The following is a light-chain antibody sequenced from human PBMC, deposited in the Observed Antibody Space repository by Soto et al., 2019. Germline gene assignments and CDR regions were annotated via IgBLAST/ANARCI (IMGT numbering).Light chain of an antibody. CDR3: HQRQYWPPIT. J-gene: IGKJ5*01. CDR2: DAS. Sequence: TQSPSSLSVSAGARVTIPCRASQDIRSALDWYQQKPGQAPRLLISDASNRATGIPARFSGSGSGTDFTLTISSLEPEDFGVYYCHQRQYWPPITFGQGTRLDI. CDR1: QDIRSA. V-gene: IGKV3-11*01.